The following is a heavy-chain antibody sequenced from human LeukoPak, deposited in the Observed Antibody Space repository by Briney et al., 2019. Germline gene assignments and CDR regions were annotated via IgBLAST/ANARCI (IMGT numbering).Heavy chain of an antibody. D-gene: IGHD1-26*01. CDR1: GFTFDDYA. J-gene: IGHJ1*01. Sequence: SLRLSCAASGFTFDDYAMHWVRQAPGKGLEWVSGISWNSGSIGYADSVKGRFTISRDNAKNSLYLQMNSLRAEDTALYYCAKDPGGSYFQYFQHWGQGTLVTVSS. V-gene: IGHV3-9*01. CDR2: ISWNSGSI. CDR3: AKDPGGSYFQYFQH.